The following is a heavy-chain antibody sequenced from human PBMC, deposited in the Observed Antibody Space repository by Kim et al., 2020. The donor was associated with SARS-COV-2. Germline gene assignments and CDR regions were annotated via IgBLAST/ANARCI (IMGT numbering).Heavy chain of an antibody. Sequence: GGSLRLSCAASGLPFSSYYIHWVRQAPGNGLEWVADIWFDGSRTIYAESVKGRFTISRDNFGNTAFLQMNSLRLEDTAVYYCAREKWETHDSLAWWGQGTTLTV. CDR3: AREKWETHDSLAW. CDR1: GLPFSSYY. V-gene: IGHV3-33*01. J-gene: IGHJ3*01. D-gene: IGHD1-26*01. CDR2: IWFDGSRT.